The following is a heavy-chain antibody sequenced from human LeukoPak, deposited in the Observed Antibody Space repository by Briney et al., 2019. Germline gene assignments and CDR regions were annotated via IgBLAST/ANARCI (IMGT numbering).Heavy chain of an antibody. CDR2: IYTSGST. D-gene: IGHD1-7*01. J-gene: IGHJ6*03. CDR3: ARGAGTRIHYYYMDV. Sequence: PSQTLSLTCTVSGGSISSGSYYWSWIRQPAGKGLEWIGRIYTSGSTNYNPSLKSRVTISVDTSKNQFSLKLSSVTAADTAVYYRARGAGTRIHYYYMDVWGKGTTVTVSS. CDR1: GGSISSGSYY. V-gene: IGHV4-61*02.